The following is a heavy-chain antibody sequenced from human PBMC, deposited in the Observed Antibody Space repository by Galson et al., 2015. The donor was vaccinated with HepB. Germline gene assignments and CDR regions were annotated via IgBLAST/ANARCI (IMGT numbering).Heavy chain of an antibody. Sequence: SLRLSCAASGFTFNNFAMGWVRQAPGKGLEWISTISGSGGGIYYADSVKGRFTISRDNARNTVFLQMNSLRVEDTAVYFCGRSRGASGYHYDYWGQGTLVAVSS. CDR1: GFTFNNFA. CDR2: ISGSGGGI. J-gene: IGHJ4*02. D-gene: IGHD5-12*01. V-gene: IGHV3-23*01. CDR3: GRSRGASGYHYDY.